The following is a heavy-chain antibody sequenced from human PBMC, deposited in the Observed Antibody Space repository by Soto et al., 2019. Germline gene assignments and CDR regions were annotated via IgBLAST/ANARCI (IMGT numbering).Heavy chain of an antibody. V-gene: IGHV4-59*01. J-gene: IGHJ4*01. CDR3: ARMRSSPSARYYFDD. CDR2: IYYNGVT. D-gene: IGHD2-2*01. Sequence: SETLSLTCTVSGGSIIDYHWNWIRQPPGKGLEWIGYIYYNGVTNYNSSLKSRVTISLDTSQNQFSLELSSVTAADTAIYYCARMRSSPSARYYFDDWGQRTPLTVSS. CDR1: GGSIIDYH.